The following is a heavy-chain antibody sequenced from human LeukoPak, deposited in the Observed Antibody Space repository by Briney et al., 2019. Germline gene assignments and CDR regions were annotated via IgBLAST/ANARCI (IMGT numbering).Heavy chain of an antibody. Sequence: GGSLRLSCAASGFTFSSYSMNWVRQAPGKGLEWVSSISSSSYIYYADSVKGRFTISRDNAKNSLYLQMNSLRAEDTAVYYCAHPTEYSSSWYGNWFDPWGQGTLVTVSS. J-gene: IGHJ5*02. V-gene: IGHV3-21*04. CDR2: ISSSSYI. D-gene: IGHD6-13*01. CDR3: AHPTEYSSSWYGNWFDP. CDR1: GFTFSSYS.